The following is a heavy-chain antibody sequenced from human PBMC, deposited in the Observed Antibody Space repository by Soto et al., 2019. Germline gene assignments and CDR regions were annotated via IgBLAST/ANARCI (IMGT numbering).Heavy chain of an antibody. CDR3: ARPYYYDSSGYYMGGYYFDY. CDR2: INPNSGGT. J-gene: IGHJ4*02. Sequence: ASVKVSCKASGYTFTGYYMHWVRQAPGQGLEWLGWINPNSGGTNYAQKFQGRVTMTRDTSISTAYMELSRLRSDDTAVYYCARPYYYDSSGYYMGGYYFDYWGQGTLVTVSS. CDR1: GYTFTGYY. V-gene: IGHV1-2*02. D-gene: IGHD3-22*01.